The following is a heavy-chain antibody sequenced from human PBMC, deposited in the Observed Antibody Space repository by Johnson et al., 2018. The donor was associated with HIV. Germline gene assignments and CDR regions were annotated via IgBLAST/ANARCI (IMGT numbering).Heavy chain of an antibody. CDR2: IYTGGST. CDR1: GFTVTSHY. D-gene: IGHD3-10*01. V-gene: IGHV3-66*02. CDR3: AKVPSAVWFGEVI. J-gene: IGHJ3*02. Sequence: VQLVESGGGLVQPGGSLRLSCAASGFTVTSHYMSWVRQAPGMGLEWVSVIYTGGSTYYADSVKGRFTISRDNSKNTLYLQMNSLRAEDTAVYYCAKVPSAVWFGEVIWGQGTMVTVSS.